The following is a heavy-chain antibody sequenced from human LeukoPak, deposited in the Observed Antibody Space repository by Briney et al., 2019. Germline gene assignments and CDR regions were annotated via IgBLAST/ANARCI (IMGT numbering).Heavy chain of an antibody. CDR2: IKEDGSEK. CDR1: GFTLRTYW. Sequence: GGSLRLSCAVSGFTLRTYWMSWVRQAPGKGLQWVANIKEDGSEKYYADSVKGRFTISRDNAENSLYLQMNSLRAEDTAVYYCARDFRHIPDYWGQGTLVTVSS. J-gene: IGHJ4*02. V-gene: IGHV3-7*01. D-gene: IGHD2-2*02. CDR3: ARDFRHIPDY.